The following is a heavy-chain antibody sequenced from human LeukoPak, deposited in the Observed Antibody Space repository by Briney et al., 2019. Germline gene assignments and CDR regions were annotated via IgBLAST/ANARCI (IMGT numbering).Heavy chain of an antibody. Sequence: GGSLRLSSAASGFTFSNYSMNWVRQAPGKGLEWVSYISSSSSTIYYADSVKGRFTISRDNAKNSLYLQMNSLRAEDTAVYYCARASSGRGRRQNFDYWGQGTLVTVSS. J-gene: IGHJ4*02. CDR1: GFTFSNYS. CDR2: ISSSSSTI. D-gene: IGHD3-10*01. V-gene: IGHV3-48*04. CDR3: ARASSGRGRRQNFDY.